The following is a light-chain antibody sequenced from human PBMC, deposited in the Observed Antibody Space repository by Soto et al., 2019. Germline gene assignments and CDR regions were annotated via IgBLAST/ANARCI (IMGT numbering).Light chain of an antibody. CDR2: DVS. V-gene: IGLV2-14*01. J-gene: IGLJ2*01. CDR3: SSYTSSSTLKV. CDR1: SSDVGGYKY. Sequence: QSALTQHASVSGSPGQSITISCTGTSSDVGGYKYVSWYQQHPVKAPKLIIYDVSNRPSGVSNLFSGSKSGNTASLTISGLQAEDEADYYCSSYTSSSTLKVFGGGTKLTVL.